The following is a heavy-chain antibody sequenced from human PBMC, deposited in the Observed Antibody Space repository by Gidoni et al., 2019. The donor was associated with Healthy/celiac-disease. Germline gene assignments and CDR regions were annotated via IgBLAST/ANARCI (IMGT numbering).Heavy chain of an antibody. V-gene: IGHV4-39*07. CDR3: AREWDYYGSGSLDY. Sequence: QLQLQESGPGLVKPSATLSLTCTVSGGSISSSSYYWGWIRQPPGKGLEWIGSIYYSGSTYYNPALKSRVTISVDTSKNQFSLKLSSVTAADTAVYYCAREWDYYGSGSLDYWGQGTLVTVSS. D-gene: IGHD3-10*01. J-gene: IGHJ4*02. CDR1: GGSISSSSYY. CDR2: IYYSGST.